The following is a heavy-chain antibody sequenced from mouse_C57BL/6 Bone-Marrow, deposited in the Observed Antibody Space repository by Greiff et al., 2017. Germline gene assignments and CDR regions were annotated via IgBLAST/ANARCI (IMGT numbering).Heavy chain of an antibody. CDR1: GFTFSDYG. D-gene: IGHD2-4*01. Sequence: EVNLVESGGGLVKPGASLKLSCAASGFTFSDYGMHWVRQAPEKGLEWVAYISSGSSTIYYADTVKGRFTISRDNAKNTLFLQMTSLRSEDTAMYYCASGIYYDWGFAYWGQGTLVTVSA. CDR3: ASGIYYDWGFAY. V-gene: IGHV5-17*01. CDR2: ISSGSSTI. J-gene: IGHJ3*01.